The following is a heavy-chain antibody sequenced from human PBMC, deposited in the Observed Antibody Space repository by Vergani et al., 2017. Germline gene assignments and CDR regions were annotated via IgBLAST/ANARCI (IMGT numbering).Heavy chain of an antibody. CDR2: INPNSGGT. CDR3: ARSIAVAGGSRYAFDI. Sequence: QVQLVQSGAEVKKPGASVKVSCKASGYTFTSYGISWVRQAPGQGLEWMGWINPNSGGTNYAQKFQGRVTMTRDTSISTAYMELSRLRSDDTAVYYCARSIAVAGGSRYAFDIWGQGTMVTVSS. CDR1: GYTFTSYG. D-gene: IGHD6-19*01. V-gene: IGHV1-2*02. J-gene: IGHJ3*02.